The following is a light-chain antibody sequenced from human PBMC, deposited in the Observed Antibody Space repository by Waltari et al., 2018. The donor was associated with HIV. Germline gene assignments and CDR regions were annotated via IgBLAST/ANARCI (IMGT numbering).Light chain of an antibody. Sequence: QSVLTQPPSVSGAPGQRVTLSCTGTRSNIGTHEVHWYQQLPGTAPRLLIYTTNRRPSGVPDRFSGSKSGTSASLAINGLQAEDEADYYCQSSDNTLSGSVFGGGTKLTVL. CDR2: TTN. CDR3: QSSDNTLSGSV. J-gene: IGLJ2*01. CDR1: RSNIGTHE. V-gene: IGLV1-40*01.